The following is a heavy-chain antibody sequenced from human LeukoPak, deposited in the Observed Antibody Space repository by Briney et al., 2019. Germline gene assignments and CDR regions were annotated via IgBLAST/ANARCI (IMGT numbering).Heavy chain of an antibody. CDR3: ARDEDTAAGPFDY. V-gene: IGHV4-34*01. CDR1: GGSFSGYY. CDR2: IYYSGST. Sequence: SETLSLTCAVYGGSFSGYYWGWIRQPPGKGLEWIGSIYYSGSTYYNPSLKSRVTISVDTSKNQFSLQLNSVTPEDTAVYYCARDEDTAAGPFDYWGQGTLVTVSS. J-gene: IGHJ4*02. D-gene: IGHD6-13*01.